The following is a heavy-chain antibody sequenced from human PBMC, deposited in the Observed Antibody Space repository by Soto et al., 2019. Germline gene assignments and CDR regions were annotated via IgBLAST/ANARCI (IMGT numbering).Heavy chain of an antibody. V-gene: IGHV3-30-3*01. CDR1: GFTFSSYA. Sequence: GGSLRLSCAASGFTFSSYAMHWVRQAPGKGLEWVAVISYDGSNKYYADSVKGRFTISRDNSKNTLYLQMNSLRAEDTAVYYCASPYYYDSSGYYQYYYYYGMDVWGQGTTVTVSS. CDR3: ASPYYYDSSGYYQYYYYYGMDV. J-gene: IGHJ6*02. CDR2: ISYDGSNK. D-gene: IGHD3-22*01.